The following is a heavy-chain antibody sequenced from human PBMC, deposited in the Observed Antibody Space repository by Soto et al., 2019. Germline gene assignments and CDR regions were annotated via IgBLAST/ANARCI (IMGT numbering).Heavy chain of an antibody. CDR1: GGSISSSSYY. D-gene: IGHD5-18*01. V-gene: IGHV4-39*01. Sequence: SETLSLTCTVSGGSISSSSYYWGWIRQPPGKGLEWIGSIYYSGSTYYNPSLKSRVTISVDTSKNQFSLKLSSVTAADTAVYHCARHSDTAMVTVHYWGQGTLVTVSS. CDR2: IYYSGST. CDR3: ARHSDTAMVTVHY. J-gene: IGHJ4*02.